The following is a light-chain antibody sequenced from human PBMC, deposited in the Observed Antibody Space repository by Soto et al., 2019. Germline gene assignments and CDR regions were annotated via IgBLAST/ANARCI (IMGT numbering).Light chain of an antibody. CDR1: QSLTNNY. CDR2: GAS. J-gene: IGKJ1*01. Sequence: EIVLTQSPGTLSLSPGERATLSCRASQSLTNNYFAWYQQKPGRALRLLIDGASTRATGIPDRFRGSGSGTDGTRTIRRLEPEEVAVDHCQQYEAVVTFAQGTKVE. CDR3: QQYEAVVT. V-gene: IGKV3-20*01.